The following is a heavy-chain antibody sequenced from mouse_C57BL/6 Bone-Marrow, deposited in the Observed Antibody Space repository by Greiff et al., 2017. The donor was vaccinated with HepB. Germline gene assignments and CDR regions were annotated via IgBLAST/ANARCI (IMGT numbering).Heavy chain of an antibody. CDR2: INPYNGGT. CDR1: GYTFTDYY. Sequence: EVQLQQSGPVLVKPGASVKMSCKASGYTFTDYYMNWVKQSHGKSLEWIGVINPYNGGTSYNQKFKGKATLTVDKSSSTSYMELNSLTSEDSAVYYCAREGGYDDYDGGQGTTLTVSS. J-gene: IGHJ2*01. D-gene: IGHD2-4*01. V-gene: IGHV1-19*01. CDR3: AREGGYDDYD.